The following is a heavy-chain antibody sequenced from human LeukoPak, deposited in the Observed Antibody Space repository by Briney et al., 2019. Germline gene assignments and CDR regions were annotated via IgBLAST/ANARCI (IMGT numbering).Heavy chain of an antibody. CDR1: GGSISSSSHF. V-gene: IGHV4-39*01. CDR3: ARWPRGYYDILTGYYTPYLIDY. J-gene: IGHJ4*02. D-gene: IGHD3-9*01. CDR2: IYYTGST. Sequence: SETLSLTSSVSGGSISSSSHFWGWIRQPPGKGLEWIGSIYYTGSTYYNPSLKSRVTISVDTSKNQFSLKLSSVTAADTAVYYCARWPRGYYDILTGYYTPYLIDYWGQGTLVTVSS.